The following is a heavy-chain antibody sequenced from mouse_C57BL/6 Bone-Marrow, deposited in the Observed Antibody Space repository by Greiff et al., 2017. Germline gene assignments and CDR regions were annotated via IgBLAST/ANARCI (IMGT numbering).Heavy chain of an antibody. CDR2: INPNYGGT. CDR1: GYTFTDYN. Sequence: EVHLQQSGPDLVKPGASVKIPCKASGYTFTDYNMAWVQQSHGKSLEWIGDINPNYGGTIYDQKFTGKATLTVDKSYSTAYMELRSLTAEDTAIYYCGSGDWLGPELYFDGWGTGTRVTVAS. J-gene: IGHJ1*03. CDR3: GSGDWLGPELYFDG. D-gene: IGHD4-1*01. V-gene: IGHV1-18*01.